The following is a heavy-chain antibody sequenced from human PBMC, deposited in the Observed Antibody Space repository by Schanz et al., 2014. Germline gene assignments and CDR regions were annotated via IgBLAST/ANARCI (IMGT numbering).Heavy chain of an antibody. CDR3: AMGGYQLHH. J-gene: IGHJ4*02. V-gene: IGHV3-30*03. D-gene: IGHD1-7*01. Sequence: VQLLESGGGLVRPGGSLRLSCAASGFTFSSYTMNWVRQAPGKGLQWVALISCAGSNKYHAHSVKGRFTISRDNAENTLYLQMNSLRVEDTAVYYCAMGGYQLHHWGQGTLVTVSS. CDR2: ISCAGSNK. CDR1: GFTFSSYT.